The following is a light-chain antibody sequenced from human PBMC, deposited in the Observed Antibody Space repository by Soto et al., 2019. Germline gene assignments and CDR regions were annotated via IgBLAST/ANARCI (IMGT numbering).Light chain of an antibody. Sequence: DIQMTQSPSSLSASVGDRVTITCRASQSISTYLNWYQQKPGTAPRLLIYAASSLHSGVPSRFSGSASGTDFALTISSLRPEDFATYSCQQSYSAPPTFGQGTKVEIK. J-gene: IGKJ1*01. CDR2: AAS. V-gene: IGKV1-39*01. CDR3: QQSYSAPPT. CDR1: QSISTY.